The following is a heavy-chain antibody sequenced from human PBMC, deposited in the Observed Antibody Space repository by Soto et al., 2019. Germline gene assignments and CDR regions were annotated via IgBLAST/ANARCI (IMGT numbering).Heavy chain of an antibody. D-gene: IGHD2-15*01. J-gene: IGHJ4*02. CDR1: GGTFSKFV. CDR3: ASREGVAGPATYISPGYYFDC. Sequence: QVQLVQSGAEVKKPGSSVKVSCRASGGTFSKFVVSWVRQAPGQGLEWMGGIIPLFGTTNYAQKFQGRVTITADKSKNTAYRELSSLRSDDTAVYYCASREGVAGPATYISPGYYFDCWGQGTLVTVSS. CDR2: IIPLFGTT. V-gene: IGHV1-69*06.